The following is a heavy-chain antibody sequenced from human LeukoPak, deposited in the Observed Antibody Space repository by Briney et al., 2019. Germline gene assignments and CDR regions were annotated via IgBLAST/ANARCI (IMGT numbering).Heavy chain of an antibody. D-gene: IGHD3-10*01. V-gene: IGHV1-8*03. Sequence: ASVKVSCKASGYTFTSYDINWVRQATGQGLEWMGWMNPNSGNTGYAQKFQGRVTITADESTSTAYMELSSLRSEDTAVYYCAREGYYYGSGSYPYGYWGQGTLVTVSS. J-gene: IGHJ4*02. CDR2: MNPNSGNT. CDR1: GYTFTSYD. CDR3: AREGYYYGSGSYPYGY.